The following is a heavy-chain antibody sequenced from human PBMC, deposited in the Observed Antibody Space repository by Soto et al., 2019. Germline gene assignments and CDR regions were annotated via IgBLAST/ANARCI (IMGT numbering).Heavy chain of an antibody. CDR3: SRDPRGRKRITYYYCYYGMDV. CDR1: GFTFSSYA. D-gene: IGHD3-16*01. Sequence: QVQLVESGGGVVQPGRSLRLSCAASGFTFSSYAMHWVRQAPGTGLEWVAVLSYDGSNKYYADCVKGRFTISRENSENAVYLQMNSLRAEDTAVYYCSRDPRGRKRITYYYCYYGMDVWGQGPTVTVSS. J-gene: IGHJ6*02. V-gene: IGHV3-30-3*01. CDR2: LSYDGSNK.